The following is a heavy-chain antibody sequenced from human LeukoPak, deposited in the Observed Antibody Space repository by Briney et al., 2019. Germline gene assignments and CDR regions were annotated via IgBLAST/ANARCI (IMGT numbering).Heavy chain of an antibody. CDR1: GFTFSSYS. Sequence: PGGSLRLSCAASGFTFSSYSMNSVRQAPGKGLEWVSSSSRSSSYICYADSVKGRFTISRDNAKNSLYLQMNSLRAEDTAVYYCARVHKPNYDSSGCNYWGQGTLVTVSS. CDR2: SSRSSSYI. CDR3: ARVHKPNYDSSGCNY. J-gene: IGHJ4*02. D-gene: IGHD3-22*01. V-gene: IGHV3-21*01.